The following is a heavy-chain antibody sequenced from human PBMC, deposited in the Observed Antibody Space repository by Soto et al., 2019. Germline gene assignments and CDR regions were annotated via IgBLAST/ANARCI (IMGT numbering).Heavy chain of an antibody. CDR1: GFTFSSYA. Sequence: QVQLVESDGGVVQPGRSLKLSCAASGFTFSSYAMHWVRQAPGKGLEWVAVISYDGSNKYYADSVKGRFTISRDNSKNTLYLQMNSLRAEDTAVYYCARDLGMCSGGSCYTPPWFDPWGQGTLVTVSS. V-gene: IGHV3-30-3*01. CDR3: ARDLGMCSGGSCYTPPWFDP. J-gene: IGHJ5*02. CDR2: ISYDGSNK. D-gene: IGHD2-15*01.